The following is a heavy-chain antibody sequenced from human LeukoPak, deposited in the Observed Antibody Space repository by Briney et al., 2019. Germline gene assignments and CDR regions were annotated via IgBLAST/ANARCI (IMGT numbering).Heavy chain of an antibody. CDR2: ISGSGGST. D-gene: IGHD3-10*01. Sequence: GGSLRLSCAASGFTFSSYAMSWVRQAPGKGLEWVSAISGSGGSTYYADSVKGRFTISRDNSKNTLYLQVNSLRPEDTAIYYCAKDQWFGESNPLSIEHWGQGILVTVSS. J-gene: IGHJ4*02. CDR3: AKDQWFGESNPLSIEH. CDR1: GFTFSSYA. V-gene: IGHV3-23*01.